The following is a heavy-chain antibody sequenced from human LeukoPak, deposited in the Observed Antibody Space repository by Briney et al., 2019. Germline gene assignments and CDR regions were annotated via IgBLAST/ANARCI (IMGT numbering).Heavy chain of an antibody. CDR3: ARYHSGSYSYGIDV. V-gene: IGHV2-70*11. J-gene: IGHJ6*02. CDR2: LDWDDDK. D-gene: IGHD1-26*01. Sequence: SGPALVKPTQTLTLTCTFSGFSLSTSSLCVSWIRQPPGKALEWLARLDWDDDKYYSRSLKSRLTISKDTSKNQVVLTMTNMDPVDTATYYCARYHSGSYSYGIDVWGQGTTVTVSS. CDR1: GFSLSTSSLC.